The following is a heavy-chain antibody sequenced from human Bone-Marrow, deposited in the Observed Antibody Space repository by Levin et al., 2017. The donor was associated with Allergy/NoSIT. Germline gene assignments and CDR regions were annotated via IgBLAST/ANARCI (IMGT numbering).Heavy chain of an antibody. CDR3: ARSQFTTGTTMGYDAFDI. D-gene: IGHD1-1*01. CDR2: INHSGST. Sequence: SQTLSLPCAVYGGSFSGYYWSWIRQPPGKGLEWIGEINHSGSTNYNPSLKSRVTISVDTSKNQFSLKLSSVTAADTAVYYCARSQFTTGTTMGYDAFDIWGQGTMVTVSS. V-gene: IGHV4-34*01. CDR1: GGSFSGYY. J-gene: IGHJ3*02.